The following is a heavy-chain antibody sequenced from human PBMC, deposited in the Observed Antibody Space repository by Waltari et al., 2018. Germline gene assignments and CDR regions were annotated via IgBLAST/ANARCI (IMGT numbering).Heavy chain of an antibody. Sequence: QVQLQESGPGLVKPSETLSLTCTVSGGSISSHYWRWIRQPPGKGLEWIGYIYYSGSTNYNPSLKSRVTISVDTSKNQFSLKLSSVTAADTAVYYCARDLSWFRVGYFDLWGRGTLVTVSS. CDR3: ARDLSWFRVGYFDL. V-gene: IGHV4-59*11. CDR1: GGSISSHY. CDR2: IYYSGST. D-gene: IGHD3-10*01. J-gene: IGHJ2*01.